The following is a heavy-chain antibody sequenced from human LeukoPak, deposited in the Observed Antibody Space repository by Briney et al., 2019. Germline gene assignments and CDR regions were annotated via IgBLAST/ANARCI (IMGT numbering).Heavy chain of an antibody. Sequence: PSGTLSLTCAVSGGSISSSNWWSWVRQPPGKGLEWIGEIYHSGSTNYNPSLKSRVTISVDKSKNQFSLKLSSVTAADTAVYYCARDLRLPYCYYGMDVWGQGTTVTVSS. CDR2: IYHSGST. D-gene: IGHD4-11*01. V-gene: IGHV4-4*02. J-gene: IGHJ6*02. CDR1: GGSISSSNW. CDR3: ARDLRLPYCYYGMDV.